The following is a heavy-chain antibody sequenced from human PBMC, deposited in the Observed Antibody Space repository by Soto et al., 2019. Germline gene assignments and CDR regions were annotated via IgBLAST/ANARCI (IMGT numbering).Heavy chain of an antibody. CDR3: AKGYCSSISCYRFDY. CDR2: ISGSGSIT. V-gene: IGHV3-23*01. Sequence: GGSLRLSCAASGFTFSTYAMIWVRQAPGKGLEWVSAISGSGSITYYADSVKGRFTISRDNSKNTLYLQMNSLIAEDTAVYYCAKGYCSSISCYRFDYWGQGTLVTVSS. CDR1: GFTFSTYA. D-gene: IGHD2-2*01. J-gene: IGHJ4*02.